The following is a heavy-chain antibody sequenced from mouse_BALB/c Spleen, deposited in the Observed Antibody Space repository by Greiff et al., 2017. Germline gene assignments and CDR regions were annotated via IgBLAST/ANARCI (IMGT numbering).Heavy chain of an antibody. V-gene: IGHV3-8*02. CDR2: ISYSGST. Sequence: EVQVVESGPSLVKPSQTLSLTCSVTGDSITSGYWNWIRKFPGNKLEYMGYISYSGSTYYNPSLKSRISITRDTSKNQYYLQLNSVTTEDTATYYCARLSYYGSEGFAYWGQGTLVTVSA. CDR1: GDSITSGY. CDR3: ARLSYYGSEGFAY. D-gene: IGHD1-1*01. J-gene: IGHJ3*01.